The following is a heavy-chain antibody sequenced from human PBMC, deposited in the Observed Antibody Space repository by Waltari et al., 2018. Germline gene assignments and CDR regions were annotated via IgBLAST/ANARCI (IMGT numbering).Heavy chain of an antibody. D-gene: IGHD4-17*01. J-gene: IGHJ4*02. CDR2: IAYDGSKK. CDR3: ARVDDYGDYAHDY. CDR1: GFTFSSYA. V-gene: IGHV3-30-3*01. Sequence: QVQLVASGGGVVQPGRSLRLYCAASGFTFSSYAMHWVRPAPGKGLEWVAVIAYDGSKKYYADAVKGRFTISRDNSKNTLYLQMNSLRAEDTAVYYCARVDDYGDYAHDYWGQGTLVTVSS.